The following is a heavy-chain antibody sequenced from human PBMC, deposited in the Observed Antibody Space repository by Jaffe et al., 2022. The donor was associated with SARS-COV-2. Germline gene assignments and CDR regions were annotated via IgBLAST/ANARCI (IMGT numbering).Heavy chain of an antibody. CDR1: GFTFSTAW. CDR3: TTLSTTLSSRFVGATIFDS. CDR2: IAPKAYGETT. Sequence: EVQLVESGGGLVKPGGSLRLSCAASGFTFSTAWMSWVRQAPGKGLEWVGRIAPKAYGETTEYAAPVKGRFTISRDDSSTTLSLQMNSLKTEDTAVYYCTTLSTTLSSRFVGATIFDSWGQGTLVTVSP. V-gene: IGHV3-15*04. D-gene: IGHD1-26*01. J-gene: IGHJ4*02.